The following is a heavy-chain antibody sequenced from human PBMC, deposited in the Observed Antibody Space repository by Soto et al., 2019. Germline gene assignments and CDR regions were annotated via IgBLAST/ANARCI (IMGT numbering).Heavy chain of an antibody. CDR1: GGTFSSYA. D-gene: IGHD3-22*01. V-gene: IGHV1-69*01. Sequence: QVQLVQSGAEVKKPGSSVKVSCKASGGTFSSYAISWVRQAPGQGLEWMGGIIPIFGTANYAQKFQGRVTITADESTSTAYMELSSLRSGDTAVYYCARTFPRTYDSSGYHYYGMDVWGQGTTVTVSS. CDR3: ARTFPRTYDSSGYHYYGMDV. CDR2: IIPIFGTA. J-gene: IGHJ6*02.